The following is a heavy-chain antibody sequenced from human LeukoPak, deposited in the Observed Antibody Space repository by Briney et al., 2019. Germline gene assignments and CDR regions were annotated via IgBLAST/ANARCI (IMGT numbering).Heavy chain of an antibody. CDR1: GFTFSSYS. Sequence: PGGSLRLSYAASGFTFSSYSMNWVRQAPGKGLEWVSYISSSSSTIYYADSVKGRFTISRDNAKNSLYLQMNSLRAEDTAVYYCAGPMTTVTSPFDYWGQGTLVTVSS. D-gene: IGHD4-17*01. CDR3: AGPMTTVTSPFDY. V-gene: IGHV3-48*04. CDR2: ISSSSSTI. J-gene: IGHJ4*02.